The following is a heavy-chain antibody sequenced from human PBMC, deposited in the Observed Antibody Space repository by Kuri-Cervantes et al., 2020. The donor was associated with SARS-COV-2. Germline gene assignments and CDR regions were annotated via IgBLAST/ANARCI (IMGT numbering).Heavy chain of an antibody. Sequence: GEPLKISCAASGFTVNSYYINWVRQAPGKGLEWVSVIFNDDKTYYADSVKDRVNMSRDNFRNTVFLQINSLRADDTAVYYCARGNVAVAGDAFDVWGHGTVVTVSS. V-gene: IGHV3-66*01. CDR3: ARGNVAVAGDAFDV. CDR1: GFTVNSYY. J-gene: IGHJ3*01. CDR2: IFNDDKT. D-gene: IGHD6-19*01.